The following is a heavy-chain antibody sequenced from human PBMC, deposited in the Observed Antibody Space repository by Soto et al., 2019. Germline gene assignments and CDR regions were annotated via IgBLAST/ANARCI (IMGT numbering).Heavy chain of an antibody. Sequence: PGGSLRLSCAVSGFTFDTYTMNWVRQAPGKGLEWVSSTSGSSSYKYYADSVKGRFTISRDNTKNSLYLQMNSLRAEDTAVYYCARAFYHSGRYYYSYAMDVWGQGTTVTVSS. CDR2: TSGSSSYK. D-gene: IGHD1-26*01. J-gene: IGHJ6*02. CDR1: GFTFDTYT. V-gene: IGHV3-21*01. CDR3: ARAFYHSGRYYYSYAMDV.